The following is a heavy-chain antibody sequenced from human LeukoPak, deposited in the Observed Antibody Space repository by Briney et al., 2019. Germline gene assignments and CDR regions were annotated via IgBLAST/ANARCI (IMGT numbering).Heavy chain of an antibody. J-gene: IGHJ4*02. V-gene: IGHV1-2*02. CDR3: ARDYDFGPDY. Sequence: ASVKVSCKASGYTFTGHYFHWLRQAAGQWLEWMGWIKPDAGATNFAQKFHGRLTMTTDTSISTGYIELRSLTSDDTAMYYCARDYDFGPDYWGQGTLVTVSS. CDR2: IKPDAGAT. CDR1: GYTFTGHY. D-gene: IGHD3/OR15-3a*01.